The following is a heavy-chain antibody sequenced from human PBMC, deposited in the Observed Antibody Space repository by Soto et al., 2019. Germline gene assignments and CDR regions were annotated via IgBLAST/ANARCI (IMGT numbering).Heavy chain of an antibody. CDR1: GFAFDDYV. D-gene: IGHD1-1*01. V-gene: IGHV3-9*01. CDR3: TRGKYSVNWYEPSDI. CDR2: ITWNGGTI. J-gene: IGHJ3*02. Sequence: GGSLRLSCAASGFAFDDYVMHWVRQPPGRGLEWVSGITWNGGTIRYVDSVKGRFTVSRDNAKKTRYLQMNSLRAEDTAVYFCTRGKYSVNWYEPSDIWGQGTMVTVSS.